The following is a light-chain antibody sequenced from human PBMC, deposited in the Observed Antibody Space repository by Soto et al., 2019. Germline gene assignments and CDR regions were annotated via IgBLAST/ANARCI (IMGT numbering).Light chain of an antibody. Sequence: QSVLTQPPSASGSPGQSVTISCIGTSSDVGGYNYVSWYQQHPGKAPKLMIYVVSKRPSGVPDRFSGSKSGNTASLTVSGLQAEDEADYYCSSYAASNNLGVFGGGTKLTVL. CDR1: SSDVGGYNY. CDR2: VVS. V-gene: IGLV2-8*01. J-gene: IGLJ2*01. CDR3: SSYAASNNLGV.